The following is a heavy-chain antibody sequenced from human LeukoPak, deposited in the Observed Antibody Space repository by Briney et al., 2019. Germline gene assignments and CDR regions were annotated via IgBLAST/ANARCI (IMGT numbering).Heavy chain of an antibody. Sequence: PGGSLRLSCAASGFTFGSYAMSWVRHAPGKGLEWVSAISGSGGSTYYADSVKGRFTISRDNSKNTLYLQMNSLRAEDTAVYYCAKRSARKRDGDYIYWGQGTLVTVSS. V-gene: IGHV3-23*01. J-gene: IGHJ4*02. CDR2: ISGSGGST. CDR3: AKRSARKRDGDYIY. CDR1: GFTFGSYA. D-gene: IGHD4-17*01.